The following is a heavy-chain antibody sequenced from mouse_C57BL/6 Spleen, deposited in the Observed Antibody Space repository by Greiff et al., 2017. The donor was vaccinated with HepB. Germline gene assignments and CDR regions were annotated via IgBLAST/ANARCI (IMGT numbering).Heavy chain of an antibody. CDR3: ARKDDYEVAY. D-gene: IGHD2-4*01. V-gene: IGHV1-69*01. CDR2: IDPSDSYT. CDR1: GYTFTSYW. J-gene: IGHJ3*01. Sequence: VKLQQPGAELVMPGASVKLSCKASGYTFTSYWMHWVKQRPGQGLEWIGEIDPSDSYTNYNQKFKGKSTLTVDKSSSTAYMQLSSLTSEDSAVYYCARKDDYEVAYWGQGTLVTVSA.